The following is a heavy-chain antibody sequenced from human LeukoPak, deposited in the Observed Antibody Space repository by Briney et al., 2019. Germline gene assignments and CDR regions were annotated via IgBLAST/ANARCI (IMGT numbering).Heavy chain of an antibody. CDR2: IYYSGST. J-gene: IGHJ4*02. V-gene: IGHV4-59*08. D-gene: IGHD6-13*01. Sequence: SSETLSLTCAVYGGSFSSYYWSWIRQPPGKGLEWIGYIYYSGSTNYNPSLKSRVTISVDTSKNQFSLKLSSVTAADTAVYYCARTRDRSSWYVDYWGQGTLVTVSS. CDR3: ARTRDRSSWYVDY. CDR1: GGSFSSYY.